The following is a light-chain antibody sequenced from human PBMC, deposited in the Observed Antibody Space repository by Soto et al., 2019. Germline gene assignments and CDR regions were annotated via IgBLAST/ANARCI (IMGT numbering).Light chain of an antibody. V-gene: IGLV1-47*02. CDR1: DSNIGSNS. CDR2: YNN. J-gene: IGLJ1*01. Sequence: QSVLTQPPSASGTAGQVVTISCSGGDSNIGSNSVYWYQHLPRMAPKLLIYYNNQRPSGVPDRFSGSRSGTSASLAIVGLRSEDEAVYYCAAGDASLSPCVFGNSNKVTV. CDR3: AAGDASLSPCV.